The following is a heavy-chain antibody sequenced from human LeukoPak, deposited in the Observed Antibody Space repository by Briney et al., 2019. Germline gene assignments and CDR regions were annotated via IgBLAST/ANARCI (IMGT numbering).Heavy chain of an antibody. V-gene: IGHV3-30*18. CDR2: ISYDGSNK. CDR3: AKEPGSGWYYFDY. CDR1: GFTFSSYG. Sequence: GRSLRLSCAASGFTFSSYGMHWVRQAPGKGPEWVAVISYDGSNKYYADSVKGRFTISRDNSKNTLYLQMNSLRAEDTAVYYCAKEPGSGWYYFDYWGQGTLVTVSS. J-gene: IGHJ4*02. D-gene: IGHD6-19*01.